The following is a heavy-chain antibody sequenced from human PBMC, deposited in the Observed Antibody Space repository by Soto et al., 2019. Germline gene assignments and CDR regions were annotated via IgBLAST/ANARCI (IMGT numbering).Heavy chain of an antibody. CDR2: IYHSGST. CDR1: GGSISSGGYS. Sequence: SETLSLTCAVSGGSISSGGYSWSWIRQPPGKGLEWIGYIYHSGSTYYNPSLKSRVTISVDRSKNQFSLKLSSVTAEDTAVYFCAKKGFRLQLSSWFAPWGQGTLVTVSS. J-gene: IGHJ5*02. D-gene: IGHD1-1*01. V-gene: IGHV4-30-2*01. CDR3: AKKGFRLQLSSWFAP.